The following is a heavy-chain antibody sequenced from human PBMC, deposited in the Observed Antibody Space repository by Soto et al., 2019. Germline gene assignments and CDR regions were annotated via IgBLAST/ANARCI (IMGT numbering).Heavy chain of an antibody. CDR1: GYSFTTYW. CDR3: ARKARGMEV. CDR2: IYPGDSDT. V-gene: IGHV5-51*01. Sequence: GESLKISCKGSGYSFTTYWIGWVRQMPGKGLEWMGIIYPGDSDTRYSPSFQDQVTISADKSINTAYLQWNSLKASDTALYYCARKARGMEVWGQGTTVNGSS. J-gene: IGHJ6*02.